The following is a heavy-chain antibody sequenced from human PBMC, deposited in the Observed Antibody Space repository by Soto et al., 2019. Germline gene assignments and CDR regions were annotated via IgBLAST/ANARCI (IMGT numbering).Heavy chain of an antibody. V-gene: IGHV4-38-2*02. CDR3: ARARWYDAFDV. CDR1: GFFISTGNY. CDR2: IFHGGNT. D-gene: IGHD2-15*01. J-gene: IGHJ3*01. Sequence: NPSETLSLTCPVSGFFISTGNYWGWIRKPPGKGLEWIGSIFHGGNTYYNPSLKSRVTISVDMSKNQFSLKLNSVTAADTAVYYCARARWYDAFDVWGQGTVVTVSS.